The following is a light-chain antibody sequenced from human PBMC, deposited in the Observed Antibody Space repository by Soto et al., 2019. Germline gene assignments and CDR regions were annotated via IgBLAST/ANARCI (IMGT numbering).Light chain of an antibody. J-gene: IGKJ1*01. Sequence: EIVLTQSPGTLSLSPGERATLSCRASQSVSINYLAWYQQKPGQAPRLLIYAASSRATGIPDRFSGGGSGTDFTLTISRLEPEDFAVYYCQQCGSSPWTFGQGTKVDIK. CDR3: QQCGSSPWT. CDR2: AAS. CDR1: QSVSINY. V-gene: IGKV3-20*01.